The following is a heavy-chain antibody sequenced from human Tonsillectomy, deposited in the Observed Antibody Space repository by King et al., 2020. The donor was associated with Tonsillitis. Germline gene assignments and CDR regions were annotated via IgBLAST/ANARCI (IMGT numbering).Heavy chain of an antibody. CDR3: AGLYYYGSGSYRYYFDS. D-gene: IGHD3-10*01. J-gene: IGHJ4*02. V-gene: IGHV4-39*01. Sequence: LQLQESGPGLVKPSETLSLTCAVSGGSISSTSCYWGWIRQPPGKGLEWIGNIFYSGSTYYNPSLKSRVTISVATSKNQFSLKLSSVTAADTAVYYCAGLYYYGSGSYRYYFDSWGQGTLVTVSS. CDR2: IFYSGST. CDR1: GGSISSTSCY.